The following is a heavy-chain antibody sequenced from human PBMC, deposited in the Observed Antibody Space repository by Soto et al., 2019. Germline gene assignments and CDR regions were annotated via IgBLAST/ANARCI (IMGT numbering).Heavy chain of an antibody. J-gene: IGHJ4*02. D-gene: IGHD1-1*01. V-gene: IGHV1-18*01. Sequence: QVQLVQSGAEVKKPGASVKVSCKASGYTFSSYGISWVRQAPGQGLEWMGWISAYNGNTNYAQKLQGRVSMTTDTSTSTAYMELRSLRSDDTAVYYYARQYGERITVEESLDYWGQGTLVTVSS. CDR1: GYTFSSYG. CDR2: ISAYNGNT. CDR3: ARQYGERITVEESLDY.